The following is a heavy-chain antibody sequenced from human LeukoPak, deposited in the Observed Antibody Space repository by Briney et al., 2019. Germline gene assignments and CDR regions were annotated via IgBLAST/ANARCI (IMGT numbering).Heavy chain of an antibody. CDR3: ARDRGYSYGHCFDY. CDR2: IWFDGSNK. CDR1: GYTFSSYG. Sequence: GGSLRLSCAASGYTFSSYGMHWVRQAPGKGLEWVALIWFDGSNKYYVDSVKGRFTISRDNSKNTLYLQMDSLRDEDTAVYYCARDRGYSYGHCFDYWGQGTLVTVSS. D-gene: IGHD5-18*01. J-gene: IGHJ4*02. V-gene: IGHV3-33*01.